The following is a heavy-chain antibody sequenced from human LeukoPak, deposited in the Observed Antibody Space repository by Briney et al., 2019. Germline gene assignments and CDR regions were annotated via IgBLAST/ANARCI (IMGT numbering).Heavy chain of an antibody. J-gene: IGHJ3*02. D-gene: IGHD6-13*01. V-gene: IGHV3-30*04. CDR3: AKDSGSWYFGAFDI. CDR2: ISYDGSDK. Sequence: GGSLRLSCAASGFTFSSYAMHWVRQAPGKGLEWVAVISYDGSDKYYADSVKGRFTISRDNAKNSLYLQMNSLRAEDTALYYCAKDSGSWYFGAFDIWGQGTMVTVSS. CDR1: GFTFSSYA.